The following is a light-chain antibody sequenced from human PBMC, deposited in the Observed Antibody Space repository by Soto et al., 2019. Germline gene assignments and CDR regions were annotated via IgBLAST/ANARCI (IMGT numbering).Light chain of an antibody. Sequence: QSVLTQPASVSGSPGQSITISCTGTDSDVGGYNYVSWYQQHPGKAPKLMIYGVYNRPSGVSNRFSGSKSGNTASLTVSGLQAEDEADYYCSSFTNNNTPHVVFGGGIKLTVL. V-gene: IGLV2-14*01. J-gene: IGLJ2*01. CDR2: GVY. CDR1: DSDVGGYNY. CDR3: SSFTNNNTPHVV.